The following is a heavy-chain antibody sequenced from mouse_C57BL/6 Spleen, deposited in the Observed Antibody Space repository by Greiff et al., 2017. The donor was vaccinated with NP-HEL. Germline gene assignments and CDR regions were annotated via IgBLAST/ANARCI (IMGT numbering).Heavy chain of an antibody. J-gene: IGHJ1*03. Sequence: EVQLQQSGPGLVKPGASVKISCKASGYTFTDYYMNWVKQSHGKSLEWIGDINPNNGGTSYNQKFKGKATLTVDKSSSTAYMELRSLTSEDSAVYYCARNYYGGYFDVWGTGTTVTVSS. CDR2: INPNNGGT. D-gene: IGHD1-1*01. CDR1: GYTFTDYY. V-gene: IGHV1-26*01. CDR3: ARNYYGGYFDV.